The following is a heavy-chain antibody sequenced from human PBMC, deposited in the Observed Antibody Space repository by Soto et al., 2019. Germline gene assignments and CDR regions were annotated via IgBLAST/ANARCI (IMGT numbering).Heavy chain of an antibody. CDR3: AREYYGSGRTYDY. V-gene: IGHV4-34*01. Sequence: QVQLQQWGAGLLKPSETLSLTCAVYGVSCSGYYWSWIRQPPGKGLAWIGEINPSGSTNYNPSLKSRATISVDTSKNQFTLQLSSVTAADTAVYYCAREYYGSGRTYDYWGQGTLVTVSS. D-gene: IGHD3-10*01. CDR1: GVSCSGYY. CDR2: INPSGST. J-gene: IGHJ4*02.